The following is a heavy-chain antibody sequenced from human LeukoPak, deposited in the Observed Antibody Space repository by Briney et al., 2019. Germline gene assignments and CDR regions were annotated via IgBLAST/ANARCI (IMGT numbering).Heavy chain of an antibody. CDR3: TTGFAAGAYYYYYYYMDV. D-gene: IGHD3-10*01. J-gene: IGHJ6*03. Sequence: GGSLRLSCAASGFTFSSYGMSWVRQAPGKGLEWVGRIKSKTDGGTTDYAAPVKGRFTISRDDSKNTLYLQMNSLKTEDTAVYYCTTGFAAGAYYYYYYYMDVWGKGTTVTISS. CDR1: GFTFSSYG. V-gene: IGHV3-15*01. CDR2: IKSKTDGGTT.